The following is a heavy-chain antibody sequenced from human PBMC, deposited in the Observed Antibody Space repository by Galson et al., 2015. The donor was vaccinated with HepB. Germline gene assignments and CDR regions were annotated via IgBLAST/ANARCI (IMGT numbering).Heavy chain of an antibody. V-gene: IGHV5-10-1*01. Sequence: QSGAEVKKPGESLRISCKGSGYSFTSYWISWVRQMPGKGLEWMGRIDPSDSYTNYSPSFQGHVTISADKSISTAYLQWSSLKASDTAMYYCARHWEYYDSSGYWFSSLDIWGQGTMVTVSS. CDR3: ARHWEYYDSSGYWFSSLDI. D-gene: IGHD3-22*01. CDR1: GYSFTSYW. J-gene: IGHJ3*02. CDR2: IDPSDSYT.